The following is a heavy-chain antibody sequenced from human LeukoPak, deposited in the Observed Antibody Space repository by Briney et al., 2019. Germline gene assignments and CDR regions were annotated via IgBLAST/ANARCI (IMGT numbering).Heavy chain of an antibody. CDR3: AREGDSSGHNWFDP. CDR1: GFTFSRYG. Sequence: GGSLRLSCAASGFTFSRYGMSWVRQAPGKGLEWVSAISGSGGSTYYADSVKGRFTISRDNSKNTLYLQINSLRAEDTAVYYCAREGDSSGHNWFDPWGQGTLVTVSS. J-gene: IGHJ5*02. CDR2: ISGSGGST. V-gene: IGHV3-23*01. D-gene: IGHD6-19*01.